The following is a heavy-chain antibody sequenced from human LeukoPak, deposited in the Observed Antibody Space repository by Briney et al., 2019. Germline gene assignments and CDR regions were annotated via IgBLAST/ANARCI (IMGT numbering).Heavy chain of an antibody. CDR3: ARYGAYGSGSYSNYYYGMDV. D-gene: IGHD3-10*01. CDR1: GGSISSYY. CDR2: IYTSGST. Sequence: PSETLSLTCTVSGGSISSYYWSWIRQPAGKGLEWIGRIYTSGSTNYSPSLKSRVTMSVATSKNQFSLKLSSVTAADTAVYYCARYGAYGSGSYSNYYYGMDVWGQGTTVTVSS. V-gene: IGHV4-4*07. J-gene: IGHJ6*02.